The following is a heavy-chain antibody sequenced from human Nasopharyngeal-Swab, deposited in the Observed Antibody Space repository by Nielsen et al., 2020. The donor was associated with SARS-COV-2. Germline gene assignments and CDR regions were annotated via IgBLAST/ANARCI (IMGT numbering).Heavy chain of an antibody. CDR3: VRKGRITIFGVVITSNGMDV. CDR1: GGSISSGSHY. D-gene: IGHD3-3*01. J-gene: IGHJ6*02. V-gene: IGHV4-61*02. CDR2: IYTSGST. Sequence: SETLSLTCTVSGGSISSGSHYWSWIRQPAGKGLEWIGRIYTSGSTNYNPSLKSRVTITVATSKNQFSLKLSSVTAADTAGYYCVRKGRITIFGVVITSNGMDVWGQGTTVTVSS.